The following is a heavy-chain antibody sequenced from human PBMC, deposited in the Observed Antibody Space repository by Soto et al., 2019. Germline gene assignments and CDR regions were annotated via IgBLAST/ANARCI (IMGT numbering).Heavy chain of an antibody. V-gene: IGHV4-59*01. CDR2: IYYSGST. CDR1: GGSISSYY. CDR3: ARGAIVGDNWFDP. Sequence: SETLSLTCTVSGGSISSYYWSWIRQPPGKGLEWIGYIYYSGSTNYNPSLKSRVTISVDTSKNQFSLKLSSVTAADTAVYYCARGAIVGDNWFDPWGQGTLVTVSS. D-gene: IGHD1-26*01. J-gene: IGHJ5*02.